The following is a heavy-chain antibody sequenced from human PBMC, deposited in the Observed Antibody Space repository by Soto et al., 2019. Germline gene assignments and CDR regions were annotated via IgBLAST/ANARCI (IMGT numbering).Heavy chain of an antibody. D-gene: IGHD1-1*01. CDR3: ARGLEYYYYGMDV. Sequence: ASVKVSCKASGYTFTGYYMHWVRQAPGQGLEWMGWINPNSGGTNYAQKFQGWVTMTRDTSISTAYMELSGLRSDDTAVYYCARGLEYYYYGMDVWGQGTTVTVSS. V-gene: IGHV1-2*04. J-gene: IGHJ6*02. CDR1: GYTFTGYY. CDR2: INPNSGGT.